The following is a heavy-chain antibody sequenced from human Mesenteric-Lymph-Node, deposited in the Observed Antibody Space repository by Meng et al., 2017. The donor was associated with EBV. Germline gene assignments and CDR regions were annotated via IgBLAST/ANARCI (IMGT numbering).Heavy chain of an antibody. CDR2: INTKTGKP. D-gene: IGHD1-26*01. J-gene: IGHJ4*02. CDR1: AYTNTSYA. V-gene: IGHV7-4-1*02. Sequence: QVQLVQSGSELKKPGASVKASCKASAYTNTSYAINWVRQAHGQGLEWIGWINTKTGKPAYAQGFTGRFVFSLDTSVSTAYLQISTLKAEDTAVYFCARGVGSYSDYWGQGTLVTVSS. CDR3: ARGVGSYSDY.